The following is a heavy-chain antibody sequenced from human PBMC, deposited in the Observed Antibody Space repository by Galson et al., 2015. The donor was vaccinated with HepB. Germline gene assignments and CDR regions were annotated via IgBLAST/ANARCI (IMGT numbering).Heavy chain of an antibody. J-gene: IGHJ6*02. V-gene: IGHV4-39*01. CDR3: ARQYYDFWSGYAFYYYYGMDV. CDR1: GGSISSSSYY. D-gene: IGHD3-3*01. CDR2: IYYSGST. Sequence: LSLTCTVSGGSISSSSYYWGWIRQPPGKGLEWIGSIYYSGSTYYNPSLKSRVTISVDTSKNQFSLKLSSVTAADTAVYYCARQYYDFWSGYAFYYYYGMDVWGQGTTVTVSS.